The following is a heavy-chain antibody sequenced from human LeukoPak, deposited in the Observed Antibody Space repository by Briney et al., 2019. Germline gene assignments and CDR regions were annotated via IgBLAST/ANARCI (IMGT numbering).Heavy chain of an antibody. J-gene: IGHJ6*02. CDR2: LSSSGTTI. CDR1: GFSFSDYY. D-gene: IGHD1-26*01. Sequence: GGSLRLSCAASGFSFSDYYMTWIRQAPGKGLEWVAYLSSSGTTIYYADSVKGRFTISRDNGQNSVYLQMNSLRDEDTAVYFCALARSHYYGMDVWGQGTTVTVS. V-gene: IGHV3-11*01. CDR3: ALARSHYYGMDV.